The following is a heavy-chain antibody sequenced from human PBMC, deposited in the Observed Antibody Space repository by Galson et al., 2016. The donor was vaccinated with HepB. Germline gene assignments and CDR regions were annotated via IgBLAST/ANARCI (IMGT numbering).Heavy chain of an antibody. CDR3: AKGDGSGNLRFSSVAFDF. D-gene: IGHD3-22*01. CDR2: INNDGGTT. CDR1: GFTLSDFW. V-gene: IGHV3-74*01. Sequence: SLRLSCAASGFTLSDFWMHWVRQVPGKGLVWVSRINNDGGTTSYADSVKGRFTISRDNAKNSLYLQMNSLRAEDTALYYCAKGDGSGNLRFSSVAFDFWGQGTMVTVSS. J-gene: IGHJ3*01.